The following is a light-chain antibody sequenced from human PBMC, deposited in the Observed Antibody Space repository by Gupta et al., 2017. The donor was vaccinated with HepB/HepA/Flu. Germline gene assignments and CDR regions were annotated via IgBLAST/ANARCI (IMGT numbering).Light chain of an antibody. CDR1: QSVFDSSDNRNY. J-gene: IGKJ2*03. CDR2: WAS. Sequence: DIVLTQSPESMAVPLGERATINCKSSQSVFDSSDNRNYLAWYQQKPGQSPKLLIYWASTRESGVPDRFSGSGSRTDFTLTISSLHAEDVAVYFCQHVSYPQMYSFGQGTRLEIK. V-gene: IGKV4-1*01. CDR3: QHVSYPQMYS.